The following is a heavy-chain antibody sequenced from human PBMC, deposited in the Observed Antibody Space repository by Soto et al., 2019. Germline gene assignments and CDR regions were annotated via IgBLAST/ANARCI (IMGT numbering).Heavy chain of an antibody. Sequence: QIALKESGPALVKPTQNLTLTCTFSGFSLTTPTVGVGWIRQSPGKALEWLAFVYWDDDKRYSPSLKTRLTITTDSAENRVVLTMTDMDPADTGTYYCAHKPEDANWFDPRGQGTLVSVSS. V-gene: IGHV2-5*02. CDR3: AHKPEDANWFDP. J-gene: IGHJ5*02. CDR1: GFSLTTPTVG. CDR2: VYWDDDK.